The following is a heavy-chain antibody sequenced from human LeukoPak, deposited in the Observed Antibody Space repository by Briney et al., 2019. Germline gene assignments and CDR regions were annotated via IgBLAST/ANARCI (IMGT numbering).Heavy chain of an antibody. Sequence: SETLSLTCTVSGGSISSGDYYWSWIRQPPGKGLEWIGYIYYSGSTYYNPSLKSRVTISVDTSKNQFSLKLSSVTAADTAVYYSARDPSTYYDSSGYSGHWGQGTLVTVSS. CDR1: GGSISSGDYY. CDR2: IYYSGST. J-gene: IGHJ4*02. V-gene: IGHV4-30-4*08. D-gene: IGHD3-22*01. CDR3: ARDPSTYYDSSGYSGH.